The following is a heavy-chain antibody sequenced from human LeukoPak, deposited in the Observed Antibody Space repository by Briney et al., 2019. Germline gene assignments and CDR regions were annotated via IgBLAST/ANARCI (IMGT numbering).Heavy chain of an antibody. CDR1: GFSFSNSW. CDR2: IKPDGSEG. V-gene: IGHV3-7*01. D-gene: IGHD3-22*01. J-gene: IGHJ4*02. CDR3: ARGTGTYDSLDY. Sequence: PGGSLRLSCAASGFSFSNSWMTLVRQAPGSGLEWVASIKPDGSEGYYVDSVKGRFTISRDNAKNSLYLQMNSLRAEDTAVYYCARGTGTYDSLDYWGQGTLVTVSS.